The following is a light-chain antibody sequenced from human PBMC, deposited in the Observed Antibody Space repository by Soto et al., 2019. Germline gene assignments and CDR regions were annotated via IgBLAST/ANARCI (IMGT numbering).Light chain of an antibody. V-gene: IGKV4-1*01. Sequence: DIVMTQSPDSLAVSLGERATINCKSSQSVLYISNNKNYLAWYQQKPGQPPKLLIYWASTRESGVPDRFSGSGSGTDFTLTISSLQAEDVAVYYCQQYYSTPWTVGQGPKVVIK. CDR1: QSVLYISNNKNY. CDR3: QQYYSTPWT. J-gene: IGKJ1*01. CDR2: WAS.